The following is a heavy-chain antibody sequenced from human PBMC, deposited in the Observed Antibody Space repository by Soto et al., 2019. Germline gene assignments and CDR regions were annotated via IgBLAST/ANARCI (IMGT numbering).Heavy chain of an antibody. J-gene: IGHJ3*02. Sequence: QVQLVQSGAEVKKPGASVKVSCKTSGYTFTNHGINWVRQAPGKWLEWMGWINPYNANVNYAQKRHVRVTMTTDTSTSTAYMDLRSLTSDDTAVYYCARDRVAGIWGDAFDIWGQGTMVTVSS. CDR3: ARDRVAGIWGDAFDI. CDR2: INPYNANV. V-gene: IGHV1-18*04. D-gene: IGHD3-16*01. CDR1: GYTFTNHG.